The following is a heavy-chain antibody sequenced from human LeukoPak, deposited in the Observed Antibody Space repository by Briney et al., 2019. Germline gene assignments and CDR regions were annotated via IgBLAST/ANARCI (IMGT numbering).Heavy chain of an antibody. J-gene: IGHJ4*02. CDR3: ARGGLYPGKYFDY. CDR2: IYHSGST. D-gene: IGHD2-2*02. V-gene: IGHV4-30-2*01. CDR1: GGSISSGGYY. Sequence: PSQTLSLTCTVSGGSISSGGYYWSWIRQPPGKGLEWIGYIYHSGSTYYNPSLKSRVTISVDRSKNQFSLKLSSVTAADTAVYYCARGGLYPGKYFDYWGQGTLFTVSS.